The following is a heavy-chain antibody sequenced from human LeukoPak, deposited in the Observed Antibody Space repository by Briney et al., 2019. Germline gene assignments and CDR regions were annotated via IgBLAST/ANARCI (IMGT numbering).Heavy chain of an antibody. Sequence: SETLSLTCTVSGGSISSSSYYWRWLRQPPGKGLEWTGSMYYSGSTYYNPSLKSRVTISVDTSKNQFSLKLSSVTAADTAVYYCATYYYDSSGPGDWGQGTLVTVSS. CDR2: MYYSGST. CDR3: ATYYYDSSGPGD. J-gene: IGHJ4*02. V-gene: IGHV4-39*01. D-gene: IGHD3-22*01. CDR1: GGSISSSSYY.